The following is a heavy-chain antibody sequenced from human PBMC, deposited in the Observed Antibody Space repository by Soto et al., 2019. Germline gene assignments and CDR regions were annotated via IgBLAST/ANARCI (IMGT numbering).Heavy chain of an antibody. V-gene: IGHV4-31*03. D-gene: IGHD2-15*01. Sequence: PSETLALTCTFSVGSLLIAGFSWSWLRQRPGKGLEWIVYVYFTGTTYYNPSLKSRVTISADTSKDQFSLQLRSVTAADTGVYYCTRDGSSTANWIDPWGQGTLVTVSS. J-gene: IGHJ5*01. CDR3: TRDGSSTANWIDP. CDR2: VYFTGTT. CDR1: VGSLLIAGFS.